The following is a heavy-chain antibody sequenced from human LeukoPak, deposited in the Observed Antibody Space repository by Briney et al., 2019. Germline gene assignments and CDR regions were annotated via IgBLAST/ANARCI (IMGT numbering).Heavy chain of an antibody. CDR1: GGSISSSSYY. Sequence: SETLSLTCTVSGGSISSSSYYWGWVRQPPGKGLEWIANTYYSGSTYYSPSLRSRVTISVDTSKNQFSLKLTSVTAADTAVYYCARHASVSGNWPRPLDYWGQGSLVTVSS. V-gene: IGHV4-39*01. D-gene: IGHD3-3*01. CDR3: ARHASVSGNWPRPLDY. CDR2: TYYSGST. J-gene: IGHJ4*02.